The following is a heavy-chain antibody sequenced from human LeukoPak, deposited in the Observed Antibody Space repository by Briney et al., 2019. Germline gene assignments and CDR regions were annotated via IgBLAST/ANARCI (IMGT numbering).Heavy chain of an antibody. CDR2: ISSSSSTI. CDR1: GFTFSSYS. V-gene: IGHV3-48*01. CDR3: ARALTIFGVVIMGSFGY. D-gene: IGHD3-3*01. Sequence: GGSLRLSCAASGFTFSSYSMNWVRQAPGKGLEWVSYISSSSSTIYYADSVKGRFTISRDNAKNSLYLQMNSLRAEDTAVYYCARALTIFGVVIMGSFGYWGQGTLVTVSS. J-gene: IGHJ4*02.